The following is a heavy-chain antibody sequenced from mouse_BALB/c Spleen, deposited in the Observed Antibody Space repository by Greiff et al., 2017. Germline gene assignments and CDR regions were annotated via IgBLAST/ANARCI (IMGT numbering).Heavy chain of an antibody. CDR3: ARWGRWYFDV. Sequence: QVQLKESGPELVKPGASVRISCKASGYTFTSYYIHWVKQRPGQGLEWIGWIYPGNVNTKYNEKFKGKATLTADKSSSTAYMQLSSLTSEDSAVYFCARWGRWYFDVWGAGTTVTVSS. J-gene: IGHJ1*01. D-gene: IGHD1-1*01. CDR1: GYTFTSYY. V-gene: IGHV1S56*01. CDR2: IYPGNVNT.